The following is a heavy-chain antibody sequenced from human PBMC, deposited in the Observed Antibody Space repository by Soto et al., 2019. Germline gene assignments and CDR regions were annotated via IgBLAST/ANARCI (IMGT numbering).Heavy chain of an antibody. CDR3: AKDIVRYTYGACDY. V-gene: IGHV3-30*18. CDR2: ISYDGSNK. Sequence: QVQLVESGGAVVQPGKSLRLSCAASGFTFNTCGMYWVRQAPGKGLEWVAAISYDGSNKYHADSVKGRFTISRDNSKNTLYLQMNSLRVEDTSVYYCAKDIVRYTYGACDYWGQGALVTVSS. D-gene: IGHD5-18*01. J-gene: IGHJ4*02. CDR1: GFTFNTCG.